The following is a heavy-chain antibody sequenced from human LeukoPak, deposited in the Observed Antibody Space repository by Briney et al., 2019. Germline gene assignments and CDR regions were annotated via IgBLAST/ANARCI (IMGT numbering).Heavy chain of an antibody. Sequence: SETLSLTCTVSGGSISGYYWSWLRQPPGKGLEWIGYIYYSGSTNYNPSLKSRVTISVDTSKNQFSLKLSSVTAADTAVYYCARDCLGSGYCYWGQGTLVTVSS. CDR2: IYYSGST. CDR3: ARDCLGSGYCY. D-gene: IGHD3-22*01. J-gene: IGHJ4*02. V-gene: IGHV4-59*01. CDR1: GGSISGYY.